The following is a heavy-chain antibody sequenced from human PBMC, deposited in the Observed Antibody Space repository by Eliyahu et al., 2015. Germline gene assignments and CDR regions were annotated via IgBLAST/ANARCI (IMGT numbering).Heavy chain of an antibody. V-gene: IGHV3-30*18. D-gene: IGHD3-22*01. CDR3: AKGRTYYESNGYPDPDY. Sequence: QVQLVESGGGVVQPGRSLXLSCAAXGFSFXXXAMHWVRQXPGKGLEWVASVSYDGRNEFSADSVKGRFTISRDNSKNTLYLLMNGLRAEDTAVYFCAKGRTYYESNGYPDPDYWGQGTLVTVSS. CDR2: VSYDGRNE. J-gene: IGHJ4*02. CDR1: GFSFXXXA.